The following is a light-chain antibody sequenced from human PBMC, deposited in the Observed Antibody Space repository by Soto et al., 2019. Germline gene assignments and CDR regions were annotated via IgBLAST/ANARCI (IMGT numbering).Light chain of an antibody. Sequence: EIVLTQSPGTLYLSPGESATLLFRDSQFVNSRYLAWYQQKPGQAPRLLIYGASSRATGIPDRFSGSGSGTDFPLAIIPLEPEDCVGYFCQQYDTSPITFGEGTRL. CDR1: QFVNSRY. V-gene: IGKV3-20*01. CDR2: GAS. CDR3: QQYDTSPIT. J-gene: IGKJ5*01.